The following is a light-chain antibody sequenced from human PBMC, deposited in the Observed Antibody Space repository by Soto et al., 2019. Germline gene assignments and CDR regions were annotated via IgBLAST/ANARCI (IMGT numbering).Light chain of an antibody. J-gene: IGLJ2*01. CDR3: QVWDRSSDHPV. V-gene: IGLV3-21*04. CDR1: NIGSKS. Sequence: SYELTQPPSVSVAPGKTARITCGGTNIGSKSVHWYQQKPGQAPVLVIYYDSDRPSGIPERFSGSNSGNTATLTISRVEAGDEADYYCQVWDRSSDHPVFGGGTKVTVL. CDR2: YDS.